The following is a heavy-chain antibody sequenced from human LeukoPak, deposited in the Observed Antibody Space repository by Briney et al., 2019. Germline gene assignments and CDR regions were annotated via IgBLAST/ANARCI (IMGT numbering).Heavy chain of an antibody. CDR2: ISSSSSYI. V-gene: IGHV3-21*01. Sequence: GGSLRLSCAASGFTFSSYSMNWVRHAPGKGLELVSSISSSSSYIYYADSVKGRFTISRDNAKNSLYLQMNSLRAEDTAVYYCARVGQRWLQFDYYYMDVWGKGTTVTVSS. D-gene: IGHD5-24*01. CDR1: GFTFSSYS. CDR3: ARVGQRWLQFDYYYMDV. J-gene: IGHJ6*03.